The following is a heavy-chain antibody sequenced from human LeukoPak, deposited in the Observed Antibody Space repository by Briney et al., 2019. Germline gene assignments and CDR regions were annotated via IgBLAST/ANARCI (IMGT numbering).Heavy chain of an antibody. J-gene: IGHJ4*02. CDR2: IYHSGST. Sequence: SETLSLTCAVSGGSISSGGYSWSWIRQPPGKGLEWIGYIYHSGSTYYNPSLKSRVTISVDTSKNQFSLKLSSVTAADTAVYYCARVASSSWYEDYWGQGTLVTVSS. V-gene: IGHV4-30-2*01. D-gene: IGHD6-13*01. CDR1: GGSISSGGYS. CDR3: ARVASSSWYEDY.